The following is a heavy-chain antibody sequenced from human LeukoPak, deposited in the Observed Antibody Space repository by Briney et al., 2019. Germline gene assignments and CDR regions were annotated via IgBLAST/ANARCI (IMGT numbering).Heavy chain of an antibody. D-gene: IGHD4-11*01. Sequence: PSETLSLTCAVSGYAISSGYYWGWIRQPPGKELEWIGSFYPGGSTYYNPSLKSRVTMSVDTSKNQFSLNLSSVTAADTAVYYCARVTTRLCPDYWGQGTLVIVSS. CDR1: GYAISSGYY. J-gene: IGHJ4*02. CDR3: ARVTTRLCPDY. V-gene: IGHV4-38-2*01. CDR2: FYPGGST.